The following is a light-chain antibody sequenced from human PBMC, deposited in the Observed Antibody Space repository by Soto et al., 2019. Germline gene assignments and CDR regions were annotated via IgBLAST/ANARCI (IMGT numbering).Light chain of an antibody. V-gene: IGKV3-20*01. CDR1: QSVSSDY. CDR3: QQYDNSPQT. Sequence: EIVLTQSPGTLSLSPAERATLSCRASQSVSSDYLAWYQQKPGQSPRLLIYGASNRASGIPDRFSGSGSGTDFTLTVSRLDPEDFAVYYCQQYDNSPQTFGQGTKVDIK. CDR2: GAS. J-gene: IGKJ1*01.